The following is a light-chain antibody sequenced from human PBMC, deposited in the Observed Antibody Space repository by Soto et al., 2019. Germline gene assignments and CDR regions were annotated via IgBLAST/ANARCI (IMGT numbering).Light chain of an antibody. CDR1: QSVSRN. V-gene: IGKV3-15*01. J-gene: IGKJ1*01. CDR3: QQSSNWPET. CDR2: AAS. Sequence: EIVLTQSPAPLSAPPGERATLSCRASQSVSRNLAWYQQKPGQPPSLLIYAASTTATGIPARFSGSGSGTAITLTISSLQSNDFAFYFCQQSSNWPETFGKGTKVEV.